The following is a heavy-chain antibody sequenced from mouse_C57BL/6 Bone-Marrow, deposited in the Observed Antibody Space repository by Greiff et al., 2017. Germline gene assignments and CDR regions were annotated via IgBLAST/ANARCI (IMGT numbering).Heavy chain of an antibody. Sequence: QVQLKQPGAELVKPGASVKLSCKASGYTFTSYWMQWVKQRPGQGLEWIGEIDPSDGYTNYNQKFKGKATLTVDTSSSTAYMRLSSLTSEASAVYSCASGAMAPFDYWGQGTTLTVSS. V-gene: IGHV1-50*01. D-gene: IGHD1-1*02. CDR1: GYTFTSYW. CDR2: IDPSDGYT. CDR3: ASGAMAPFDY. J-gene: IGHJ2*01.